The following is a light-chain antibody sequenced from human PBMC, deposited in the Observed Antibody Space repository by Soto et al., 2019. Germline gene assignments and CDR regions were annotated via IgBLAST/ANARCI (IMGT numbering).Light chain of an antibody. CDR2: GAS. CDR1: QSVSSN. Sequence: EIWMTQYPATLSVSPGERATLSCGASQSVSSNLAWYQQKPGQAPRLLIYGASNRATGIPDRLSGSGSGTDFTLTISRLAPEDFAVYYCQQYGSSGTFGHGTKVDIK. CDR3: QQYGSSGT. J-gene: IGKJ1*01. V-gene: IGKV3-20*01.